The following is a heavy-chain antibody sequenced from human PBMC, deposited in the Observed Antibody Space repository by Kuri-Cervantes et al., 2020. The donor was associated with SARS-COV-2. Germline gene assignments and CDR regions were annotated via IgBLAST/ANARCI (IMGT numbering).Heavy chain of an antibody. J-gene: IGHJ4*02. CDR2: INHSGST. V-gene: IGHV4-39*07. D-gene: IGHD3-22*01. Sequence: SETLSLTCTVSGGSISSSSYYWGWIRQPPGKGLEWIGEINHSGSTNYNPSLKSRVTISVDTSKNQFSLKLSSVTAADTAVYYCASSSSGYYYPFDYWGQGTLVTVSS. CDR3: ASSSSGYYYPFDY. CDR1: GGSISSSSYY.